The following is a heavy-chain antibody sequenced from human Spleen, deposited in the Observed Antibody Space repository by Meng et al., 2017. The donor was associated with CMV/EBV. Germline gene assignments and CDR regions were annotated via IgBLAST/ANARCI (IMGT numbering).Heavy chain of an antibody. CDR2: MNPNSGNT. V-gene: IGHV1-8*01. J-gene: IGHJ4*02. D-gene: IGHD3-22*01. Sequence: KASGYIFTSYDINWVRQATGQGLEWMGWMNPNSGNTGYAQKCQGRVTMTRNTSISTAYMELSSLRSEDTAVYYCARGGITMIAGSDYWGQGTLVTVSS. CDR1: GYIFTSYD. CDR3: ARGGITMIAGSDY.